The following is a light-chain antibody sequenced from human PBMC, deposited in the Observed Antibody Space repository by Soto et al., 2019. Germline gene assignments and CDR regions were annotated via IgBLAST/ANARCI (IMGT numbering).Light chain of an antibody. CDR2: DDS. J-gene: IGLJ2*01. V-gene: IGLV3-21*02. Sequence: SYELTQPPSVSVAPGQTATFICGGDNIGYKTVHWYQQRPGQAPVLVVYDDSDRPSGIPERFSGSNSGNTATLTINRVEAGDEADYYCQVWDSGSDLFGGGTKRHRP. CDR1: NIGYKT. CDR3: QVWDSGSDL.